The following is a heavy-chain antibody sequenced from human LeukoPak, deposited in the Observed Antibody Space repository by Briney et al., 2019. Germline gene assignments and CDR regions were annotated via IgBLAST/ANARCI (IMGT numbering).Heavy chain of an antibody. J-gene: IGHJ4*02. Sequence: PGGSLRLSCAASGFTFSSYGMSWVRQAPGKGLEWVSSFTTSSTYTFYADSVKGRFTISRDNDKNTLYLQMNSLRAEDTAVYYCVDGGAARFDYWGQGTLVAVSS. CDR3: VDGGAARFDY. CDR2: FTTSSTYT. CDR1: GFTFSSYG. V-gene: IGHV3-21*04. D-gene: IGHD5-18*01.